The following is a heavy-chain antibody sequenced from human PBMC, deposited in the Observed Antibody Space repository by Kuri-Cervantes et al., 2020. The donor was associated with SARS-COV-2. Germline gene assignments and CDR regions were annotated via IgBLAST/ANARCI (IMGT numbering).Heavy chain of an antibody. CDR3: TRHDY. V-gene: IGHV3-73*01. CDR2: IRNKANGYAT. J-gene: IGHJ4*02. Sequence: GESLKISCTASGFTFGDYAMSWVRQAPGKGLEWVGRIRNKANGYATTYAASVSGRFTISRDDSKNTAYLQMNSLKTEDTALYYCTRHDYWGQGTLVTVSS. CDR1: GFTFGDYA.